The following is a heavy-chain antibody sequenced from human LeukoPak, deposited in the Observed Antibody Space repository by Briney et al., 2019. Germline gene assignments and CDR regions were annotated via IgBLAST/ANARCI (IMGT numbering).Heavy chain of an antibody. Sequence: ASVKVSCKASGYTFTSYGIAWVRQAPGQGLQWMGWISANNGDTSYSQKLQGRVTMTTDTSTNTAYMELRSLTSDDTAVYYCARDVPYYYDSSGYYLNFDYWGQGTLVTVSS. CDR3: ARDVPYYYDSSGYYLNFDY. V-gene: IGHV1-18*01. CDR1: GYTFTSYG. CDR2: ISANNGDT. J-gene: IGHJ4*02. D-gene: IGHD3-22*01.